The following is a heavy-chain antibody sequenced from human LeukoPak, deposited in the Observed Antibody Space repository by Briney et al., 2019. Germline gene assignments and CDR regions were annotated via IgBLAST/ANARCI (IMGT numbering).Heavy chain of an antibody. V-gene: IGHV4-4*07. CDR2: IYTSETT. CDR3: AKSPPNSNYIDY. J-gene: IGHJ4*02. D-gene: IGHD4-11*01. CDR1: GGSINSYY. Sequence: SETLSLTCTVSGGSINSYYWSWIRQPAGKGLEWIGRIYTSETTNYNPSLKSRVTMSVDTSKNQFSLKLSSVTAADTAVYYCAKSPPNSNYIDYWGQVTLVTVSS.